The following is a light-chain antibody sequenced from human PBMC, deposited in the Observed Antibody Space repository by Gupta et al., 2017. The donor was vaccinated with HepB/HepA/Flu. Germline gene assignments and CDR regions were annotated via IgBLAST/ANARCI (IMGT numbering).Light chain of an antibody. CDR1: TLGDNY. CDR2: QDN. CDR3: QSWDSSTVV. J-gene: IGLJ2*01. Sequence: SSVLTQPPSVSVSPGQTASITCPGDTLGDNYACWYHQKPGQSPVLVIYQDNKRPSGVPERFSGSNSGNTATLTISGTQAMDEADYYCQSWDSSTVVFGGGTKLTVL. V-gene: IGLV3-1*01.